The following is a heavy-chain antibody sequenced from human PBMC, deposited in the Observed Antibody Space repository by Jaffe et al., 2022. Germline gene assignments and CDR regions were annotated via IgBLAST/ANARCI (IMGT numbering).Heavy chain of an antibody. CDR3: ARKPGEAAAGTLLYYFDY. Sequence: QVQLQESGPGLVKPSGTLSLTCAVSGGSISSSNWWSWIRQPPGKGLEWIGEIYHSGSTNYNPSLKSRVTISVDKSKNQFSLKLSSVTAADTAVYYCARKPGEAAAGTLLYYFDYWGQGTLVTVSS. CDR2: IYHSGST. V-gene: IGHV4-4*02. J-gene: IGHJ4*02. CDR1: GGSISSSNW. D-gene: IGHD6-13*01.